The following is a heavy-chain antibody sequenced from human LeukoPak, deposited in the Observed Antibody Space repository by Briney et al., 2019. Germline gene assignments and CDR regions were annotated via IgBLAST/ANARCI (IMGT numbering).Heavy chain of an antibody. V-gene: IGHV4-61*02. CDR2: IYTSGIT. Sequence: SETLSLTCTVSGGSISSGTYYWYWIRQPAGKGLEWIGRIYTSGITNYNPSLKSRVTISVDTSKNQFSLKLTSVTASDTAVYYCARLPDPWGQGTLVAVSS. J-gene: IGHJ5*02. CDR1: GGSISSGTYY. CDR3: ARLPDP.